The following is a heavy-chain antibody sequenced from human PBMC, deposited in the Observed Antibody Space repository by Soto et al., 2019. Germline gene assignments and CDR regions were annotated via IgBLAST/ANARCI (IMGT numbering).Heavy chain of an antibody. CDR1: GFTVSNAW. V-gene: IGHV3-15*01. CDR2: IKSKTDGGTT. CDR3: SREGRLLWFGEFTDY. D-gene: IGHD3-10*01. J-gene: IGHJ4*02. Sequence: EVQLVESGGGLVKPGGSLRLSCAASGFTVSNAWMSWVRQAPGKGLEWVGRIKSKTDGGTTDYPAPVTGRFAISRDDSKNTLYLQMNSLKTEDTAVYYCSREGRLLWFGEFTDYWGQGTMVTVSS.